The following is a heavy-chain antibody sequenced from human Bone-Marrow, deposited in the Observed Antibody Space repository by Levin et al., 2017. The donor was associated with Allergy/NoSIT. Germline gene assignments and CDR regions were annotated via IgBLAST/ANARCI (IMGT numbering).Heavy chain of an antibody. CDR2: IKIEADGGTT. CDR1: GFNFNQAW. Sequence: GESLKISCAASGFNFNQAWMNWVRQAPGKGLEWVGRIKIEADGGTTDYATPVKGRFSISRDDSKNMLYLQMNTLKTEDTDVYYCAAAATYYDNDGSPLGFEHWGQGTLITVSS. CDR3: AAAATYYDNDGSPLGFEH. V-gene: IGHV3-15*01. J-gene: IGHJ4*02. D-gene: IGHD3-16*01.